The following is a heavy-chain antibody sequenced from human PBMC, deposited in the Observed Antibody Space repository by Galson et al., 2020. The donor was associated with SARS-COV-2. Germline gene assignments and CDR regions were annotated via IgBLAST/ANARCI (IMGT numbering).Heavy chain of an antibody. CDR3: ARESWGRLGTYYDFWSGYQYYYYYGMDV. D-gene: IGHD3-3*01. CDR1: GFTFSSYW. Sequence: GGSLRLSCAASGFTFSSYWMSWVRQAPGKGLEWVANIKQDGSEKYYVDSVKGRFTISRDNAKNSLYLQMNSLRAEDTAVYYCARESWGRLGTYYDFWSGYQYYYYYGMDVWGQGTTVTISS. J-gene: IGHJ6*02. CDR2: IKQDGSEK. V-gene: IGHV3-7*03.